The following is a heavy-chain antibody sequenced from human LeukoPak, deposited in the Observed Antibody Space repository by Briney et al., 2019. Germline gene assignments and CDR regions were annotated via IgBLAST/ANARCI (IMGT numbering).Heavy chain of an antibody. CDR3: ARDNSVRDEAWWFNP. V-gene: IGHV1-46*01. D-gene: IGHD5-24*01. J-gene: IGHJ5*02. CDR1: GYTFTSNY. Sequence: ADSVTVSCKAFGYTFTSNYMHWVRRAPGKGPEWMGEISPSGGSTTYAQKFQGRVTLTRDMSTSTDYLELSSLRSEDTAVYYCARDNSVRDEAWWFNPWGQGTLVTVSS. CDR2: ISPSGGST.